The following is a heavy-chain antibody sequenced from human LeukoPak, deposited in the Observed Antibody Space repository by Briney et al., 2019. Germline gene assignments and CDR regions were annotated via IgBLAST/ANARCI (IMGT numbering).Heavy chain of an antibody. CDR1: GFTFDDYA. Sequence: GGSLRLSCAASGFTFDDYAMHWVRQAPGKGLEWVSLISGDGGSTYYADSVKGRFTISRDNSKNSLYLQMNSPRTEDTALNYCAKDRPPYYYDSSGYQDYWGQGTLVTVSS. D-gene: IGHD3-22*01. CDR3: AKDRPPYYYDSSGYQDY. CDR2: ISGDGGST. V-gene: IGHV3-43*02. J-gene: IGHJ4*02.